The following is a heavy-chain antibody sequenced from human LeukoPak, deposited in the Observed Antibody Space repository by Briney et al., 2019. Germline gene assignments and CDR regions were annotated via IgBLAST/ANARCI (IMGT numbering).Heavy chain of an antibody. J-gene: IGHJ4*02. CDR3: AKGYYYDNSGESYFDY. Sequence: PGGSLRLSCAASGFTFRNYGMSWVRQAPGKGLELVSVISGSVVISYYADSVRGRFTISIDNYRNTRYLHVNSLRAEDTAVYYCAKGYYYDNSGESYFDYWGQGTLVTVSS. CDR1: GFTFRNYG. D-gene: IGHD3-22*01. V-gene: IGHV3-23*01. CDR2: ISGSVVIS.